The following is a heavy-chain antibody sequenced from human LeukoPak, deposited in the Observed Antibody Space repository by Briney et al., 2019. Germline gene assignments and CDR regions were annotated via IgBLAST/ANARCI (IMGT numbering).Heavy chain of an antibody. Sequence: SETLSLTCTVSGGSISSGGYYWSWIRQHPGKGLEWIGYIYYSGSTYYNPSLKSRVTISVDTSKNQFSLKLSSVTAADTAVYYCASTSGSYYLSIDYWGQGTLVTVSS. D-gene: IGHD1-26*01. V-gene: IGHV4-31*03. J-gene: IGHJ4*02. CDR3: ASTSGSYYLSIDY. CDR2: IYYSGST. CDR1: GGSISSGGYY.